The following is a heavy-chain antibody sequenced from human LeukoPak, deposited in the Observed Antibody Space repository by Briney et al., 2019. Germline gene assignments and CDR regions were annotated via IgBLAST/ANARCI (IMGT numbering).Heavy chain of an antibody. J-gene: IGHJ4*02. Sequence: TGGSLRLSCAASGFTFSSYSMNWVRQAPGKGLEWVSYISSSSSTIYYADSVKGRFTISRDNAKNSLYLQMNSLRAEDTAVYYCARDFSYGSGSYSDFDYWGQGTLVTVSS. D-gene: IGHD3-10*01. CDR2: ISSSSSTI. V-gene: IGHV3-48*01. CDR1: GFTFSSYS. CDR3: ARDFSYGSGSYSDFDY.